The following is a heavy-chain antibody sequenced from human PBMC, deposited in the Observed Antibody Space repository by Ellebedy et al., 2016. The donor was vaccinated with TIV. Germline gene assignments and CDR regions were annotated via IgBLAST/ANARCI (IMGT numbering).Heavy chain of an antibody. D-gene: IGHD2-8*01. CDR2: INAYDGIT. J-gene: IGHJ4*02. Sequence: AASVKVSCKASGFTFNSHGLAWVRQAPGLGLEWMGWINAYDGITNYAEKFQGRVTMTSDTLTSTAYMDLRDLTSDDTAIYYCARGDRLQTWSKNFDYWGQGTVVTVTS. CDR1: GFTFNSHG. V-gene: IGHV1-18*04. CDR3: ARGDRLQTWSKNFDY.